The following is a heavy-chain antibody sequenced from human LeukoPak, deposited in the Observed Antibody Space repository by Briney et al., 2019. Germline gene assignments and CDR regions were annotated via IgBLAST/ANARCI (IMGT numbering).Heavy chain of an antibody. CDR1: GGSISRSSYD. CDR3: ARHRNDILTGYFAFDI. Sequence: SETLSLTCTVSGGSISRSSYDWGWIRQPPGKGLEWSGSIYYSGSTYYNPSLKSRCTISVDTSKNQSSLKLSSVTAADTAVYYCARHRNDILTGYFAFDIWGQGTMVTVSS. CDR2: IYYSGST. V-gene: IGHV4-39*01. D-gene: IGHD3-9*01. J-gene: IGHJ3*02.